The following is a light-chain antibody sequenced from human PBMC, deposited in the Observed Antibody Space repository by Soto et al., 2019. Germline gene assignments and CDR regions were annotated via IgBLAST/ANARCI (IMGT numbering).Light chain of an antibody. CDR1: SSDVGGYNY. Sequence: QSALTQPASVSGSPGQSVTISCTGTSSDVGGYNYVSWYQQHPGKAPKLMIYEVNHRPSGVSNRFSGSKSGNTASLTISGLQAEDEADYYCSSYTSSSTLVVFGGGTKLTVL. J-gene: IGLJ2*01. CDR3: SSYTSSSTLVV. CDR2: EVN. V-gene: IGLV2-14*01.